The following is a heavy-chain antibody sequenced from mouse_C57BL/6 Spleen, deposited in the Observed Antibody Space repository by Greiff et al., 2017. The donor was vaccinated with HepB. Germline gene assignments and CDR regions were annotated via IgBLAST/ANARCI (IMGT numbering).Heavy chain of an antibody. CDR2: IYPSDSET. D-gene: IGHD2-4*01. V-gene: IGHV1-61*01. Sequence: VQLQQPGAELVRPGSSVKLSCKASGYTFTSYWMDWVKQRPGQGLEWIGNIYPSDSETHYNQKFKDKATLTVDKSSSTAYMQLSSLTSEDSAVHYCAYDYRGYFDVWGTGTTVTVSS. CDR1: GYTFTSYW. J-gene: IGHJ1*03. CDR3: AYDYRGYFDV.